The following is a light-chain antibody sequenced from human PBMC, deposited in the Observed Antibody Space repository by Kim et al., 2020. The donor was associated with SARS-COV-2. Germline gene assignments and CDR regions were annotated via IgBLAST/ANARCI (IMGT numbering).Light chain of an antibody. J-gene: IGKJ2*01. CDR3: QQYYSYPPYT. CDR1: QGISSY. Sequence: ASTGDRVTITCRASQGISSYLAWYQQKPGKAPKLLIYAASTLQSGVPSRFSGSGSGTDFTLTISCLQSEDFATYYCQQYYSYPPYTFGQGTKL. V-gene: IGKV1-8*01. CDR2: AAS.